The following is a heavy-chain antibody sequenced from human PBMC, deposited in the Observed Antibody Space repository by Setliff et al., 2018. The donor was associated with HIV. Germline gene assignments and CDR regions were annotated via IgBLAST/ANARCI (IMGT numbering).Heavy chain of an antibody. V-gene: IGHV4-31*03. CDR2: IYYSGST. CDR1: GGSISSGTYY. D-gene: IGHD3-16*02. J-gene: IGHJ4*02. Sequence: SETLSLTCTVSGGSISSGTYYWSWIRQHPGKGLEWIGYIYYSGSTYYNPSLKSRVTISVDTSRNQFSLKLSSVTAADTAVYYCARHVIGVIMLYSWDGFDYWGQGALVTVSS. CDR3: ARHVIGVIMLYSWDGFDY.